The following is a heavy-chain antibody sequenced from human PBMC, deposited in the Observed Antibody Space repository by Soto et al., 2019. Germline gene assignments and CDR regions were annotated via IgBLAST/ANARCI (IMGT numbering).Heavy chain of an antibody. CDR1: GFTFGSYT. D-gene: IGHD3-10*01. CDR3: AKNIEARGSGGGDV. V-gene: IGHV3-43*01. J-gene: IGHJ6*02. Sequence: EEQLVESGGAVVQPGGSLRLSCEASGFTFGSYTMHWVRQAPGKGLEWVSLISWNGGSSFYADSVKGRFTISRDNSRDSLYLQMNSLSPEDSALFYCAKNIEARGSGGGDVWGHGTTVTVSS. CDR2: ISWNGGSS.